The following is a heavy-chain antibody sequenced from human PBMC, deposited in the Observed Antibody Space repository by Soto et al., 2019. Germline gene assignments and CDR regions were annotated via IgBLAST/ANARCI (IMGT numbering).Heavy chain of an antibody. CDR3: AKKVNSGPGSQYFDY. D-gene: IGHD3-10*01. CDR2: FRTGADDGTT. CDR1: GFTFSSYS. Sequence: QTGGSLRLSCAASGFTFSSYSMSWVRQAPGKGLEWVSGFRTGADDGTTYYADSGKGRFTISRDISKNTLFLQMNSLRAEDTAIYYCAKKVNSGPGSQYFDYWGQGTLVTVSS. V-gene: IGHV3-23*01. J-gene: IGHJ4*02.